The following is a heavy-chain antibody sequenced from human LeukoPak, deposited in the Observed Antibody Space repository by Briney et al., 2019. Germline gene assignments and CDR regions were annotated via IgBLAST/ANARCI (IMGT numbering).Heavy chain of an antibody. Sequence: SETLSLTCTVSGGSISSGTYYWGWIRQPPGKGLERIGSIYYSGSTYYNPSLKSRVTISVDTSKNQFSLKLSSVTAADTAVYYCARRMDYYGSGSYLNWFDPWGQGTLVTVSS. D-gene: IGHD3-10*01. CDR2: IYYSGST. J-gene: IGHJ5*02. CDR1: GGSISSGTYY. CDR3: ARRMDYYGSGSYLNWFDP. V-gene: IGHV4-39*01.